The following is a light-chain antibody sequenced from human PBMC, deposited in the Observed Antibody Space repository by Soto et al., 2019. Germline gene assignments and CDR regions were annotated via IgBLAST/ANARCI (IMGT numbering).Light chain of an antibody. CDR2: DTS. CDR1: QSVSSN. V-gene: IGKV3-15*01. J-gene: IGKJ1*01. Sequence: EIMMTQSPATLSVSPGERATLSCRASQSVSSNLAWYQQKPGQAPRLLIYDTSTRATGIPARFSGSGSGTEFTLPITSLQSEDFAVYFCQQYNNWPRTFGQGTKVEIK. CDR3: QQYNNWPRT.